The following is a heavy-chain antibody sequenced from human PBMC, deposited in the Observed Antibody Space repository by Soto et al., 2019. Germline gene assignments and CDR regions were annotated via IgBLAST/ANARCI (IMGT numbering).Heavy chain of an antibody. CDR3: ARDRGYSYGRTTANWFDP. CDR2: IYYSGST. CDR1: GGSISSGDYY. Sequence: PSETLSLTCTVSGGSISSGDYYWSWIRQPPGKGLEWIGYIYYSGSTYYNPSLKSRVTISVDTSKNQFSLKLSSVTAAGTAVYYCARDRGYSYGRTTANWFDPWGQGTLVTVSS. D-gene: IGHD5-18*01. V-gene: IGHV4-30-4*01. J-gene: IGHJ5*02.